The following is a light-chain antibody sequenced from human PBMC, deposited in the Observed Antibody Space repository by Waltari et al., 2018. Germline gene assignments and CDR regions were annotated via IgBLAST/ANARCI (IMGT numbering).Light chain of an antibody. CDR3: SSYAGSNNLV. Sequence: SALTQPPSASGPPGQSVTIACTGTSSDDGGYNYGSWYQQHPGKAPKLMIYEVSKRPSGVPDRFSGSKSGNTASLTVSGLQAEDEADYYCSSYAGSNNLVFGGGTKLTVL. V-gene: IGLV2-8*01. CDR1: SSDDGGYNY. CDR2: EVS. J-gene: IGLJ2*01.